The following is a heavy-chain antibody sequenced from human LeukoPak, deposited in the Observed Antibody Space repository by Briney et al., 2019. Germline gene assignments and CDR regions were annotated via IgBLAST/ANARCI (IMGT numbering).Heavy chain of an antibody. CDR1: GFTFSDYT. V-gene: IGHV3-21*01. J-gene: IGHJ4*02. CDR3: ARDRGIADFDY. D-gene: IGHD6-13*01. Sequence: GGSLRLSCAASGFTFSDYTMNWVRQPPGKGLQWVASITGSSTYISYADSVKGRFAISRDNAKNSLYLQMNSLRAEDTAVFYCARDRGIADFDYWGQGTLVTVSS. CDR2: ITGSSTYI.